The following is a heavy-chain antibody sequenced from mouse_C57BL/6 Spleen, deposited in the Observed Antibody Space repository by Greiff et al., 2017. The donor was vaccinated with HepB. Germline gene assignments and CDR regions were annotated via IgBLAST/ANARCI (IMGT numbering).Heavy chain of an antibody. J-gene: IGHJ2*01. CDR2: ILPGSGST. CDR3: ARKVGLFDY. CDR1: GYTFPGYW. D-gene: IGHD1-1*02. V-gene: IGHV1-9*01. Sequence: VQVVESGAELMKPGASVKLSCKATGYTFPGYWIEWVKQRPGHGLEWIGEILPGSGSTNYNEKFKGKATFTADTSSNTAYMQLSILTTEDSAIYYCARKVGLFDYWGQGTTLTVSS.